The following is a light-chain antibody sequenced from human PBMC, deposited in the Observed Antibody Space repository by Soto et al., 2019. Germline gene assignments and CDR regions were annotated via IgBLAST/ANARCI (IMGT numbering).Light chain of an antibody. V-gene: IGKV1-27*01. CDR1: QGINNY. Sequence: DIQMTQSPSSLSASVGDRVTVTCRASQGINNYLAWYQHKPGEVPNLLIYASSTLHSGVPSLFSGSGSGTDFTLTISSLQPEDVATYYCQKYDSEHFTFGPGTKVDIK. CDR2: ASS. J-gene: IGKJ3*01. CDR3: QKYDSEHFT.